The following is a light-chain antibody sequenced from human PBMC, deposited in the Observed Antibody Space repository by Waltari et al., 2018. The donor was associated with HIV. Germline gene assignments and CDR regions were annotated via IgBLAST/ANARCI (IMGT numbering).Light chain of an antibody. J-gene: IGKJ4*01. CDR1: QTVGSS. CDR2: GAT. CDR3: QQTYTIIT. V-gene: IGKV1-39*01. Sequence: DIQLTQSPSSLSASVGDRVTITCRASQTVGSSLNWYQVKPGKAPNLLIYGATNLQSGVPSRFSGSGSGTDFTLTISSLRPEDFASYFCQQTYTIITFGGGTKVEFK.